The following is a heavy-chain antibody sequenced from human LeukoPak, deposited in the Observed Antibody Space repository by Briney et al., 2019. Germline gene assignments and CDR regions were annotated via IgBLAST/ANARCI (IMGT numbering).Heavy chain of an antibody. Sequence: SVKVSCKASGGTFSSYAISWVRQAPGQGLEWMGRIIPILGIANYAQKFQGRVTITADKSTSTAYMELSSLRSEDTAVYYCARVPRSYYDFWSGYTHDAFDIWGQGTMVTVSS. CDR2: IIPILGIA. J-gene: IGHJ3*02. V-gene: IGHV1-69*04. CDR3: ARVPRSYYDFWSGYTHDAFDI. D-gene: IGHD3-3*01. CDR1: GGTFSSYA.